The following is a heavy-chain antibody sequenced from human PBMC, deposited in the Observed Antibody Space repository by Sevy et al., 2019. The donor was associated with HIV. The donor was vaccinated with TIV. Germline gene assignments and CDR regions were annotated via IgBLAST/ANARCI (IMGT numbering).Heavy chain of an antibody. CDR3: ARDTKSAGYYYYGMDV. J-gene: IGHJ6*02. CDR1: GFTVSSNY. Sequence: QLGGSLRLSCAASGFTVSSNYMSWVRQAPGKGLEGVSFSYSGGSTYYADSVKGRLTISRDNSKNTLYLQMNSLRAGDTAVYYCARDTKSAGYYYYGMDVWGQGTTVTVSS. D-gene: IGHD6-13*01. CDR2: SYSGGST. V-gene: IGHV3-53*01.